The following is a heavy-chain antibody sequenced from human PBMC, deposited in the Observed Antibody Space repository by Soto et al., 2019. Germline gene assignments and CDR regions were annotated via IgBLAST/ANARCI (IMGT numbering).Heavy chain of an antibody. CDR2: ISAYNGNT. J-gene: IGHJ4*02. D-gene: IGHD3-10*01. Sequence: ASVKVSCKDSGYTFTSYGISWVRQAPAQGLEWMGWISAYNGNTNYAQKLQGRVTMTTDTSTSTAYMELRSLRSDATAEYYCAGDFSPLRGPRQSGPGYWGQGTQVTVSS. CDR1: GYTFTSYG. CDR3: AGDFSPLRGPRQSGPGY. V-gene: IGHV1-18*01.